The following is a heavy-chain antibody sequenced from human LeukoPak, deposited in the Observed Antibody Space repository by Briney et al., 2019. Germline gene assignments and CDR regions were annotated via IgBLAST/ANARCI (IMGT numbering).Heavy chain of an antibody. J-gene: IGHJ3*02. CDR1: GYTFTGYY. CDR3: ARDQSRFDAFDI. V-gene: IGHV1-2*02. CDR2: INPNSGGT. Sequence: ASVKVSCKASGYTFTGYYMHWVRQAPGQGLEWMRWINPNSGGTNYAQKFQGRVTMTRDTSISTAYMELSRLRSDDTAVYYCARDQSRFDAFDIWGQGTMVTVSS.